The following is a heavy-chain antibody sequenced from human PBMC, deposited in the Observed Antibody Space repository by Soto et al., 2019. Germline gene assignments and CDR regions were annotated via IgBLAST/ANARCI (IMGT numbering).Heavy chain of an antibody. V-gene: IGHV3-74*01. Sequence: PGGSLRLSCAASGFTFSTYWMHWVRQAPGKGLVWVSRINSDGRSTTYADSVKGRFTISRDNAKNTLSLQMNSLRAEDTALYYCARERRDGYNAFDYWGQGTLVTVSS. CDR2: INSDGRST. D-gene: IGHD5-12*01. CDR3: ARERRDGYNAFDY. J-gene: IGHJ4*02. CDR1: GFTFSTYW.